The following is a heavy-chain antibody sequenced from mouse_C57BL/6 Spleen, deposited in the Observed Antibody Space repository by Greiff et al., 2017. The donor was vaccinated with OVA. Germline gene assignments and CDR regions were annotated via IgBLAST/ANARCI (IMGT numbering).Heavy chain of an antibody. D-gene: IGHD1-1*01. V-gene: IGHV1-55*01. CDR2: IYPGSGST. CDR3: ASSYYGSSFALDY. CDR1: GYTFTSYW. Sequence: VQLKQPGAELVKPGASVKMSCKASGYTFTSYWITWVKQRPGQGLEWIGDIYPGSGSTNYNEKFKSKATLTVDTSSSTAYMQLSSLTSEDSAVYDCASSYYGSSFALDYWGQGTTLTVSS. J-gene: IGHJ2*01.